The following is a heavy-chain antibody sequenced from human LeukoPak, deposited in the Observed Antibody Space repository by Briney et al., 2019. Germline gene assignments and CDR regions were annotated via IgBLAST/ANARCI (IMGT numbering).Heavy chain of an antibody. J-gene: IGHJ6*03. CDR3: ARDRRQSRTFSLVRGPHYYYYYMDV. V-gene: IGHV3-7*01. CDR2: IKTDGGQI. D-gene: IGHD3-10*01. Sequence: GGSLRLSCAASGFTFSSYEMNWVRQAPGKGLEWVANIKTDGGQIYYVDSVKGRFTISRDNAKNSLYLQMNSLRAEDTAVYYCARDRRQSRTFSLVRGPHYYYYYMDVWGKGTTVTISS. CDR1: GFTFSSYE.